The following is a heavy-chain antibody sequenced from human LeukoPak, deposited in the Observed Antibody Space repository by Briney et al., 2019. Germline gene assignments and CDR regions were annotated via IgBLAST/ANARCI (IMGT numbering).Heavy chain of an antibody. J-gene: IGHJ6*02. Sequence: GGSLRLSCAASGFIFKTYTMTWIRQAPGKGLEWVSYISSSSSYTNYADSVKGRFTISRDNAKNSLYLQMNSLRAEDTAVYYCASPLGIAAAGTRNSWDYYYGMDVWGQGTTVTVSS. CDR3: ASPLGIAAAGTRNSWDYYYGMDV. D-gene: IGHD6-13*01. CDR2: ISSSSSYT. V-gene: IGHV3-11*03. CDR1: GFIFKTYT.